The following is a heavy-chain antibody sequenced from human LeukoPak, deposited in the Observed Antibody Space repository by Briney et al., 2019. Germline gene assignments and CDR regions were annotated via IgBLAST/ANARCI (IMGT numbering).Heavy chain of an antibody. D-gene: IGHD2-8*01. CDR3: ARAWGYCTNGVCRTDAFDI. CDR2: ISSSSSTI. J-gene: IGHJ3*02. Sequence: GGSLRLSCAASGFTFSSYSRNWVRQAPGKGLEWVSYISSSSSTIYYADSVKGRFTISRDNAKNSLYLQMNSLRDEDTAVYYCARAWGYCTNGVCRTDAFDIWGQGTMVTVSS. CDR1: GFTFSSYS. V-gene: IGHV3-48*02.